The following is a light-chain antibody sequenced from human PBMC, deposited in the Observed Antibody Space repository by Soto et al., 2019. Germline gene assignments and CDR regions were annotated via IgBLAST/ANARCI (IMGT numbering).Light chain of an antibody. CDR2: DVS. CDR1: SSDVGGCNY. Sequence: SVLTKPRSVSGSPGQSVTISCTGTSSDVGGCNYVSWYQQHPGKAPKLMIYDVSKRPSGVPDRFSGSKSGNTASLTISGLQAEDEADYYCCSYAGSYTSYVFGTGTKVTVL. J-gene: IGLJ1*01. CDR3: CSYAGSYTSYV. V-gene: IGLV2-11*01.